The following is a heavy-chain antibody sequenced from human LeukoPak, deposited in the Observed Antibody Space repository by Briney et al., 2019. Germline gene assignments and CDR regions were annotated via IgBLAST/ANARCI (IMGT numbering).Heavy chain of an antibody. J-gene: IGHJ6*03. Sequence: GATVKVSCKASGYSSTNYGISWVRQAPGQGLEWMGWIHIYRGNTNYAQKFQGRVTMTTDTSTSTAYMELRSLRSDDTAVYYCARGGRGYSYGYYYYYMDVWGKGTTVTVSS. CDR3: ARGGRGYSYGYYYYYMDV. V-gene: IGHV1-18*01. CDR2: IHIYRGNT. CDR1: GYSSTNYG. D-gene: IGHD5-18*01.